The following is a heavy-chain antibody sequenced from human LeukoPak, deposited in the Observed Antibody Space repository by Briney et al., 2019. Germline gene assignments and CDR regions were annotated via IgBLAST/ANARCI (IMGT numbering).Heavy chain of an antibody. Sequence: ASVKVSCKASGYTFTGYYMHWVRQAPGQGLEWMGWINPNSGGTNYAQKFQGRVTMTRDTSISTAYMELSRLRSDDTAVYYCAREPRTDPKSYYYDSSGYYYYYYGMDVWGQGTTVTVSS. V-gene: IGHV1-2*02. D-gene: IGHD3-22*01. CDR1: GYTFTGYY. J-gene: IGHJ6*02. CDR2: INPNSGGT. CDR3: AREPRTDPKSYYYDSSGYYYYYYGMDV.